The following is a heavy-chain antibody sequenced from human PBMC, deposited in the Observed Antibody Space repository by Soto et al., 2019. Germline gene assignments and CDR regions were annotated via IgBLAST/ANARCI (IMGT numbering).Heavy chain of an antibody. V-gene: IGHV3-48*03. CDR1: GFTFSHFD. CDR3: GRGYYDSSAYPLVDY. D-gene: IGHD3-22*01. J-gene: IGHJ4*02. Sequence: EVQLVESGGGLVQPGGSLRLSCAASGFTFSHFDMNWVRQAPGRGLEWVAYIGNTGTTVKYPDSLKGRFTISRYNAKNSLYLQMSSLSAEDTAIYYCGRGYYDSSAYPLVDYWGPGTLVTVSS. CDR2: IGNTGTTV.